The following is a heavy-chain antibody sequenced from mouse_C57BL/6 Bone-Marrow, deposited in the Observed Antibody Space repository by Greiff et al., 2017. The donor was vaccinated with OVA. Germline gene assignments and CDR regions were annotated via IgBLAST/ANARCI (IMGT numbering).Heavy chain of an antibody. Sequence: EVKLMESGAELVRPGASVKLSCTASGFNIKDDYMHWVKQRPEQGLEWIGWIDPENGDTEYASKFQGKATITADTSSNTAYLQLSSLTSEDTAVYYCTTPPYYDYEGYWGQGTTLTVSS. D-gene: IGHD2-4*01. CDR2: IDPENGDT. J-gene: IGHJ2*01. CDR1: GFNIKDDY. CDR3: TTPPYYDYEGY. V-gene: IGHV14-4*01.